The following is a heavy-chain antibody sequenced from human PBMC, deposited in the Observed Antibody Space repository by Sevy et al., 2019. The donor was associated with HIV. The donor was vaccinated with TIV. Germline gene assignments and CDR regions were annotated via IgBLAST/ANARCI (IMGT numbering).Heavy chain of an antibody. Sequence: GGSLRLSCAASGFIFSNYAMSWVRQAPGKGLEWVSAISGSGVSTYYADSVKGRFTISRDNSKNTLYLQMNSLRAEDTAIYYCAKDRDSSSWYGGDYFDCWGQDPWSPSPQ. CDR1: GFIFSNYA. D-gene: IGHD6-13*01. CDR2: ISGSGVST. J-gene: IGHJ4*01. CDR3: AKDRDSSSWYGGDYFDC. V-gene: IGHV3-23*01.